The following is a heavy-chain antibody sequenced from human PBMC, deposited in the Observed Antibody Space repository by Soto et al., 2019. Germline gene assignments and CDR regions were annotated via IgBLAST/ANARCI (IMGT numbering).Heavy chain of an antibody. D-gene: IGHD2-8*01. J-gene: IGHJ2*01. CDR3: ARVSCGVNIYFDL. V-gene: IGHV3-74*01. CDR2: INSDATTT. Sequence: EVQLVESGGGLVQPGGSLRLSCAASGFTFSTYWMHWVRQVPGKGLLWVSRINSDATTTTYADSVQGRFTISRDNAKETLFRQMGSLRVEDTALYYGARVSCGVNIYFDLWGRGTLVTVSS. CDR1: GFTFSTYW.